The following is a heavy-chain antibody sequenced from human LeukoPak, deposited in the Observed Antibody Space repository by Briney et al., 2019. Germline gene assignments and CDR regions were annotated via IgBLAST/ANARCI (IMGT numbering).Heavy chain of an antibody. CDR1: GYTFTGNY. J-gene: IGHJ4*02. V-gene: IGHV1-2*02. Sequence: ASVKVSCKASGYTFTGNYMHWVRQAPGQRLEWMGWVNPKSGGTNYAQKFQGRVTMTRDTSISTAYMELGRLRSDDTAVYYCARDLGRDLNTILRGVIYTFDFWGQGTLVTVSS. CDR2: VNPKSGGT. D-gene: IGHD3-10*01. CDR3: ARDLGRDLNTILRGVIYTFDF.